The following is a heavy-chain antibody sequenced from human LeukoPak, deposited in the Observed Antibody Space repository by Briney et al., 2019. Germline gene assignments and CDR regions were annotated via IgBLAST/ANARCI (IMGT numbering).Heavy chain of an antibody. D-gene: IGHD3/OR15-3a*01. J-gene: IGHJ3*02. CDR1: GGSISSYY. CDR2: IYYSGST. V-gene: IGHV4-59*08. Sequence: SETLSLTCTVSGGSISSYYWSWIRQPPGKGLEWIGYIYYSGSTNYNPSLKGRVTISVDTSKNQFSLKPSSVTAADTAVYYCARRLSRIIIFGTTPRMGAFDIWAKGKMVPFSS. CDR3: ARRLSRIIIFGTTPRMGAFDI.